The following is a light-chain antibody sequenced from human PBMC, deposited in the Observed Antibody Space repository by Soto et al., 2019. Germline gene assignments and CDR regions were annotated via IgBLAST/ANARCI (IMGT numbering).Light chain of an antibody. CDR2: EVS. CDR1: SSDVGGYNY. V-gene: IGLV2-14*01. CDR3: SSYTSSSTRV. J-gene: IGLJ1*01. Sequence: QSALTQPASVSGSPGQSITISCTGTSSDVGGYNYVSWYQQHPGKAPKLMIYEVSNRPSGVSSRFSGSKSGNTASLTISGLQAEDEADYYCSSYTSSSTRVFGTGTKV.